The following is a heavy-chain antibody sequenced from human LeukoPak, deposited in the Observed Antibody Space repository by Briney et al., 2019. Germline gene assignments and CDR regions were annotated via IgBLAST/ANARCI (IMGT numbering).Heavy chain of an antibody. V-gene: IGHV4-34*01. Sequence: PSETLSLTCAVYGGSFSGYYWSWIRQPPGKGLEWIGEINRSGSTNYNPSLKSRVTISVDTSKNQFSLKLSSVTAADTAVYYCARSYCGGDCYPGAPYYYGMDVWGQGTTVTVSS. J-gene: IGHJ6*02. CDR1: GGSFSGYY. CDR3: ARSYCGGDCYPGAPYYYGMDV. CDR2: INRSGST. D-gene: IGHD2-21*02.